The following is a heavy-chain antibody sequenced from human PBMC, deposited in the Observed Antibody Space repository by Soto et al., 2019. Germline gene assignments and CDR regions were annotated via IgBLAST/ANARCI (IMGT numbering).Heavy chain of an antibody. CDR2: ISGSSTFV. CDR3: ARDTCSPSSCYSRP. CDR1: GFTFSSKT. D-gene: IGHD2-15*01. J-gene: IGHJ5*02. Sequence: GGSLRLSCAASGFTFSSKTMTWVRQAPGKGLEWVSSISGSSTFVYYADSVKGRFTISRDNANNSLSLQMNSLRADDTAVYYCARDTCSPSSCYSRPWGQRTLVTVSS. V-gene: IGHV3-21*01.